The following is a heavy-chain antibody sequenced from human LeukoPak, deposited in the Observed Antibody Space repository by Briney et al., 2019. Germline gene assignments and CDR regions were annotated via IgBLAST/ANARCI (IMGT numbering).Heavy chain of an antibody. J-gene: IGHJ5*02. CDR3: ARLREMATIGRWFDP. Sequence: SQTLSLTCAISGDSVSSNSAAWNWIRQSPSRGLEWLGRTYYRSKWSNDFAVSVKGRITINPDTSKNQFSLKLSSVTAADTAVYYCARLREMATIGRWFDPWGQGTLVTVSS. V-gene: IGHV6-1*01. D-gene: IGHD5-24*01. CDR1: GDSVSSNSAA. CDR2: TYYRSKWSN.